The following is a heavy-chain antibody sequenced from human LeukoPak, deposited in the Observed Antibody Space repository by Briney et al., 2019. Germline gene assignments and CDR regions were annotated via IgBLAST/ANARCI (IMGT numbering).Heavy chain of an antibody. D-gene: IGHD2-15*01. CDR3: ARGGGYCRGGSCYQPLAL. J-gene: IGHJ2*01. V-gene: IGHV3-20*01. Sequence: GRCLRLSCATSKFTFEDYGMSWVRQGPGEGLEWVSGINWSGDSTDYADSVKGRFTISRDNAKKFLYLQMNSLRAEDTALYHCARGGGYCRGGSCYQPLALWGRGTLVTASS. CDR1: KFTFEDYG. CDR2: INWSGDST.